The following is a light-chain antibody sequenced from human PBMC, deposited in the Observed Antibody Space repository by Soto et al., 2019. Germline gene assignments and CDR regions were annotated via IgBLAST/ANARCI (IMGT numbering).Light chain of an antibody. J-gene: IGKJ4*01. CDR1: QSVSSSY. CDR3: KQYGSSSLT. Sequence: EIVLTQSPGTLSLSPGERATLSCRASQSVSSSYLAWYQQKPGQAPRLLIYGASSRATGIPDRFSGSGSGTDFTLTISRLEPEAFAVYYCKQYGSSSLTLGGGTKVDIK. V-gene: IGKV3-20*01. CDR2: GAS.